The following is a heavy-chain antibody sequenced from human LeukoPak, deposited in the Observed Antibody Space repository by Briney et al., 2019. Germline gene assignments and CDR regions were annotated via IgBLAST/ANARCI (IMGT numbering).Heavy chain of an antibody. J-gene: IGHJ5*02. Sequence: PSETLSLTCTVSGGSVISGSYYWSWIRQPPGKGLEWIGYIYYSGSTNYNPSLKSRVTISVDTSKNQFSLKLSSVTAADTAVYYCARVIVATRGFDPWGQGTLVTVSS. CDR3: ARVIVATRGFDP. CDR1: GGSVISGSYY. D-gene: IGHD5-12*01. CDR2: IYYSGST. V-gene: IGHV4-61*01.